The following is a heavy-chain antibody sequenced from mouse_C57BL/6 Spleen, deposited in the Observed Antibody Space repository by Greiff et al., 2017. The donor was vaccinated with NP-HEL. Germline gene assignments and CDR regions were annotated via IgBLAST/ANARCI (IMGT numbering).Heavy chain of an antibody. Sequence: DVKLQESGPGLVKPSQSLSLTCSVTGYSITSGYYWNWIRQFPGNKLEWMGYISYDGSNNYNPSLKNRISITRDTSKNQFFLKLNSVTTEDTATYYCAREGLYYYGVFDYWGQGTTLTVSS. V-gene: IGHV3-6*01. J-gene: IGHJ2*01. CDR3: AREGLYYYGVFDY. D-gene: IGHD1-1*01. CDR2: ISYDGSN. CDR1: GYSITSGYY.